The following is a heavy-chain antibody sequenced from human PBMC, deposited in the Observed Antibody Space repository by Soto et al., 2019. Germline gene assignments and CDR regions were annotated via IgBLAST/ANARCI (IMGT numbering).Heavy chain of an antibody. J-gene: IGHJ3*02. Sequence: QLQLQESGPGLVKPSETLSLTCTVSGGSISSSSYYWGWIRQPPGKGLEWIGSIYYSGSTYYNPYLKSRVTISVDTSKNQFSLKLSSVTAADTAVYYCARVPPIVAKNAFDIWGQGTMVTVSS. CDR2: IYYSGST. CDR3: ARVPPIVAKNAFDI. CDR1: GGSISSSSYY. V-gene: IGHV4-39*01. D-gene: IGHD5-12*01.